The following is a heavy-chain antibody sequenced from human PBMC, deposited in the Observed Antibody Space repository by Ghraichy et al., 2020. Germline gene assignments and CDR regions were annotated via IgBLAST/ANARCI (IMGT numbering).Heavy chain of an antibody. CDR2: ISSTTGYI. Sequence: ETLSLTCAASGFTFSSYSMNWVRQAPGKGLEWVSSISSTTGYIYYADSVKGRFTISRDNAKNSLYLQINSLRAEDTAVYYCARDSDYYDSSGYYVLDYWGQGNLVTVSS. D-gene: IGHD3-22*01. CDR1: GFTFSSYS. J-gene: IGHJ4*02. CDR3: ARDSDYYDSSGYYVLDY. V-gene: IGHV3-21*01.